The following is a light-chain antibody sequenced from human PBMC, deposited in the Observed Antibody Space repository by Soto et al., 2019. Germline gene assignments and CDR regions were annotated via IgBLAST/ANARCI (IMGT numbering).Light chain of an antibody. CDR3: SSYTISSTYV. CDR2: EVS. Sequence: QSALTQPPSVSGYPGQSVAISCTGTSSDVGSYNRVSWYQQPPGTAPKVMIYEVSNRPSGVPDRFSGSKSGNTASLTISGLQAEDEADYYCSSYTISSTYVFGTGTKVTVL. CDR1: SSDVGSYNR. J-gene: IGLJ1*01. V-gene: IGLV2-18*02.